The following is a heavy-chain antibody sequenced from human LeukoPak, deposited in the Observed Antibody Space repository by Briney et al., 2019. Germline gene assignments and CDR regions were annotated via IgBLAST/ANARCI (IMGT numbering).Heavy chain of an antibody. J-gene: IGHJ4*02. CDR1: GDSVSSISAA. CDR2: TYYRSKWYN. V-gene: IGHV6-1*01. Sequence: SQTLSLTCAISGDSVSSISAAWNWIRQSPSRGLEWLGRTYYRSKWYNNHAVSVRGRITINPDTSKNQFSLQLSSVTPEDTAVYYCARATGYLESWGQGTLVTVSS. CDR3: ARATGYLES.